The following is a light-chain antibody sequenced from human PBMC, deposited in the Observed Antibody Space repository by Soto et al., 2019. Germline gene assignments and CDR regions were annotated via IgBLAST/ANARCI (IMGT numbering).Light chain of an antibody. CDR1: QSVSSY. Sequence: EIVLTQSPATLSLSPGERATLSCRASQSVSSYLAWYQQKAGQAPRLLIYDASNRATGIPARFSGSGSGTDFTLTLSSLEPEDFAVYYCQQRSNWPPVFTFGPGTKVDIK. CDR3: QQRSNWPPVFT. CDR2: DAS. J-gene: IGKJ3*01. V-gene: IGKV3-11*01.